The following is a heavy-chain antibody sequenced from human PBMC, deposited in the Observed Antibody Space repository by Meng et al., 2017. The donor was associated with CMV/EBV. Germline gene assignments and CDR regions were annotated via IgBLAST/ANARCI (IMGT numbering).Heavy chain of an antibody. V-gene: IGHV3-30*02. CDR3: AKCGTIFGGSYYYYYGMDV. CDR1: GFTFSSYG. Sequence: GGSLRLSGAASGFTFSSYGMHWVRQAPGKGLEWVAFIRSDGSNKYYADSVKGRFTISRDNSKNTLYRQMNSLRAEDTAVYYCAKCGTIFGGSYYYYYGMDVWGQGTTVTVSS. CDR2: IRSDGSNK. D-gene: IGHD3-3*01. J-gene: IGHJ6*02.